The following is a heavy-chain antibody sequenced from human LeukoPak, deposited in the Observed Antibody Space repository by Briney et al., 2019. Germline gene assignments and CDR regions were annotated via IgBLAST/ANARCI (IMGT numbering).Heavy chain of an antibody. D-gene: IGHD1-26*01. Sequence: GGSLRLSCAASGFTLSSYGMNWARQAPGKGLDWVAFLHYDGSTAFYEDSVKGRFTISRDSSKNTLYLQMNSLTPADTAIYYCAKDPYGGTYPSYFDYWGQGTLVTVSS. J-gene: IGHJ4*02. V-gene: IGHV3-30*02. CDR3: AKDPYGGTYPSYFDY. CDR1: GFTLSSYG. CDR2: LHYDGSTA.